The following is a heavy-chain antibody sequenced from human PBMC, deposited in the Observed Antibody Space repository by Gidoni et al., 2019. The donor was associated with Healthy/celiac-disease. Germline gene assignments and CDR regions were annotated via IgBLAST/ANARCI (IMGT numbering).Heavy chain of an antibody. CDR1: GFTFSSYA. V-gene: IGHV3-23*01. CDR2: ISGSGGST. CDR3: AKDGGHSSSWYLFDY. D-gene: IGHD6-13*01. Sequence: EVQLLESGGGLVQPGGSLRLSCAASGFTFSSYAMSWVRQAPGKGLEWVSAISGSGGSTYYAESVKGRFTISRDNSKNTLYLQMNSLRAEDTAVYYCAKDGGHSSSWYLFDYWGQGTLVTVSS. J-gene: IGHJ4*02.